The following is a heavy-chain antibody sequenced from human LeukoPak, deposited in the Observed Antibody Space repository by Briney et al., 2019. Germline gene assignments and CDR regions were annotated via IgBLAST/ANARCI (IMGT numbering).Heavy chain of an antibody. V-gene: IGHV4-30-2*01. Sequence: SETLSLTCTVSGGSISSGGYYWSWIRQPPGKGLEWIGYIYHSGSTYYNPSLKSRVTISVDTSRNQFSLRLSSVTAADTAVYYCARRYYYDSSGGPPLDYFDYWGQGTLVTVSS. CDR2: IYHSGST. CDR1: GGSISSGGYY. J-gene: IGHJ4*02. CDR3: ARRYYYDSSGGPPLDYFDY. D-gene: IGHD3-22*01.